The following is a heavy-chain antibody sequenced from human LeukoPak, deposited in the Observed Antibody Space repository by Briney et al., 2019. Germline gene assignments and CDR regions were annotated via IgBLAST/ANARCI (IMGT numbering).Heavy chain of an antibody. CDR3: ARGGSSWYDFDY. CDR2: INTDGSST. CDR1: GFTFDDYA. D-gene: IGHD6-13*01. J-gene: IGHJ4*02. Sequence: GGSLGLSCAASGFTFDDYAMHWVRQAPGKGLVWVSRINTDGSSTSYADSVKGRFTISRDNAKNTLYLQMNSLRAEDTAVYYCARGGSSWYDFDYWGQGTLVTVSS. V-gene: IGHV3-74*01.